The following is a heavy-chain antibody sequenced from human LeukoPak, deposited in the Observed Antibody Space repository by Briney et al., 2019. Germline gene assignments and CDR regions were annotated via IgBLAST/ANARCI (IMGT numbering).Heavy chain of an antibody. CDR1: GGSISSSSYY. Sequence: SETLSLTCTVSGGSISSSSYYWGWIRQPPGKGLEWIGSIYYSGSTYYNPSLKSRVTISVDTSKNQFSLKLSSVTAADTAVYYCARDLRSRWFGELSQYNWFDPWGQGTLVTVSS. CDR2: IYYSGST. CDR3: ARDLRSRWFGELSQYNWFDP. J-gene: IGHJ5*02. D-gene: IGHD3-10*01. V-gene: IGHV4-39*07.